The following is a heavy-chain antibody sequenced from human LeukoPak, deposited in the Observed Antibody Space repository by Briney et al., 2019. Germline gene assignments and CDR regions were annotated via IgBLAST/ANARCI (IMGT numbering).Heavy chain of an antibody. D-gene: IGHD5-18*01. CDR1: GFMFDYYT. J-gene: IGHJ4*02. CDR3: AKGDVDSPMTFYN. CDR2: INWGGGSR. Sequence: WGSLRLSCSASGFMFDYYTMQWVRQAPGKGREWGSLINWGGGSRYYACSGKGRLTVSRDTSKTSLYMQMNSLTTEDTALYYCAKGDVDSPMTFYNWGQGTLVTVSS. V-gene: IGHV3-43*01.